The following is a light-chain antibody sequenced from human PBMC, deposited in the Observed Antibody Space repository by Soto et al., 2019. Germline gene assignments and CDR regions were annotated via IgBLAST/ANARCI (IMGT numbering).Light chain of an antibody. CDR3: QQYNTWPRT. CDR1: QSVSSN. CDR2: DAF. V-gene: IGKV3-15*01. Sequence: ELLMTQSPATLSVSPGDRATLSCRASQSVSSNLAWYQQKPGQAPRLLIYDAFTRATGIPARFSGSGSGTEFTLTISSLQSEDFAVYYCQQYNTWPRTFGQGTKLEIK. J-gene: IGKJ1*01.